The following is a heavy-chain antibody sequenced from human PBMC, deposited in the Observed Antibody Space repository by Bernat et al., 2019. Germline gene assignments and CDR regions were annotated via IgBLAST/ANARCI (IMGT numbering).Heavy chain of an antibody. CDR2: IKQDGSEK. CDR3: ARDSLYCTNGVCYRDAFDI. V-gene: IGHV3-7*03. CDR1: GFAFSSYG. Sequence: EVQLVESGGGLVQPGGSLRLSCAASGFAFSSYGMSWVRQAPGKGLEWVANIKQDGSEKYYVDSVKGRFTISRDNAKNSLYLQMNSLRAEDTAVYYCARDSLYCTNGVCYRDAFDIWGQGTMVTVSS. D-gene: IGHD2-8*01. J-gene: IGHJ3*02.